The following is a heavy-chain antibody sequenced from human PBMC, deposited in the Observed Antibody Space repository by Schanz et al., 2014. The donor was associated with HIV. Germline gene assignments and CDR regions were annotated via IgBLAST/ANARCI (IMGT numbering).Heavy chain of an antibody. Sequence: EVQLLESGGGLLHPGGSLRLSCAASGFTFNSYAMNALSWVRQAPGRGLEWVSDIRGGAGGTYYADSVKGRFTISRDNSKNTLYLQMDRLRAEDTAVYYCARGSWYSSGWVDDQYYYDVDVWGQGTTVTVSS. CDR3: ARGSWYSSGWVDDQYYYDVDV. D-gene: IGHD6-19*01. CDR2: IRGGAGGT. V-gene: IGHV3-23*01. CDR1: GFTFNSYA. J-gene: IGHJ6*02.